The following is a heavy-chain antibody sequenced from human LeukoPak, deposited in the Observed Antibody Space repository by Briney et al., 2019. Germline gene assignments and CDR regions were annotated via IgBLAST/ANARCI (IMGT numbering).Heavy chain of an antibody. CDR3: GRGLYSSSWTFDY. D-gene: IGHD6-13*01. CDR1: GFTFNSYW. V-gene: IGHV3-74*01. CDR2: INSDGSST. Sequence: GGSLRLSCAASGFTFNSYWMHWVRQAPGKGLVWVSRINSDGSSTSYADSVKGRFTISRDNAKNTLYLQMNSLRAEDTAVYYCGRGLYSSSWTFDYWGQGTLVTVSS. J-gene: IGHJ4*02.